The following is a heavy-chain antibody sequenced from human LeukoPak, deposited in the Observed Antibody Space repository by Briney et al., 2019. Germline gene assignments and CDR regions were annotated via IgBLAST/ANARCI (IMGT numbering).Heavy chain of an antibody. CDR2: IYYSGNT. D-gene: IGHD6-13*01. Sequence: PSENLSLTCTVSGGSVSSGTYYWGWIRQPPGKGLEWIGSIYYSGNTYYNPSLKSRVTISLDTSKNQFSLKLISVTAADTAVYYCVRDSGSTWTLADYWGQGTLVTVSS. CDR1: GGSVSSGTYY. CDR3: VRDSGSTWTLADY. J-gene: IGHJ4*02. V-gene: IGHV4-39*07.